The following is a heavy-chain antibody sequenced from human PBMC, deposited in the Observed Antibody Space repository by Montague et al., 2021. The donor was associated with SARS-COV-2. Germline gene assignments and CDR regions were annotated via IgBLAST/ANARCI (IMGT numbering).Heavy chain of an antibody. Sequence: CAISGDSDCVDTLARNWNRQSPSVQSQRLRVSHHRLEWTSDYATSVEGRISIDPDTSKNQFFLHLRSVTPEDTGVYYCVRDTGSAQAGFDAWGQGTLVTVSS. D-gene: IGHD4-17*01. V-gene: IGHV6-1*01. CDR1: GDSDCVDTLA. J-gene: IGHJ4*02. CDR3: VRDTGSAQAGFDA. CDR2: SHHRLEWTS.